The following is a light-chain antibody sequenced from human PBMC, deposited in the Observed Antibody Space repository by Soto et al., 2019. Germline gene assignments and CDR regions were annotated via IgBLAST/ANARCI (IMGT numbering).Light chain of an antibody. CDR3: QPYTSFPFP. J-gene: IGKJ3*01. CDR2: EAS. Sequence: DLQMPQSPSSLSASVGDRVPLTCRASPGINTDLAWYQQRPGHAPKLLNSEASTLQSGVPPRFRGTGSRTHFSLSLRNRRPEDVETSFCQPYTSFPFPFGPGTRVDLK. V-gene: IGKV1-27*01. CDR1: PGINTD.